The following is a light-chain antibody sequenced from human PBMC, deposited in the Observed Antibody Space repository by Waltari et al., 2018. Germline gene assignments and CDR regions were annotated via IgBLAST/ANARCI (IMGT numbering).Light chain of an antibody. Sequence: QSALTQPRSVSGSPGQSVTLSCTGPSSDVGDYSSVSWYQQHPGKAPKLMIYDVSKRPSGVPDRFSGSKSGNTASLTISGLQAEDEADYYCCSYAGSYTFVFGGGTKLTVL. J-gene: IGLJ2*01. CDR1: SSDVGDYSS. CDR2: DVS. CDR3: CSYAGSYTFV. V-gene: IGLV2-11*01.